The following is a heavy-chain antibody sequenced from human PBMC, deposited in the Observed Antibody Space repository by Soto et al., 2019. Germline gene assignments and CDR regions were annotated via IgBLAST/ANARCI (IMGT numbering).Heavy chain of an antibody. V-gene: IGHV3-23*01. CDR2: LSGTGSTT. CDR1: GFTFSSYA. D-gene: IGHD5-12*01. CDR3: AKYPEYSVYDGTYFDS. J-gene: IGHJ4*02. Sequence: HPGGSLRLSCAASGFTFSSYAMSWVRQAPGKGLEWVSALSGTGSTTYYAHSVKGRFTISRDNSKTTLYLQMNSLRAEDTAVYYCAKYPEYSVYDGTYFDSWGQGTLVTVSS.